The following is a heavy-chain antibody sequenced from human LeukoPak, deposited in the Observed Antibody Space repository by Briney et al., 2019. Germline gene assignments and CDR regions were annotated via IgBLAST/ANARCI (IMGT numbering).Heavy chain of an antibody. CDR1: GYTFTSYG. J-gene: IGHJ4*02. V-gene: IGHV1-18*01. D-gene: IGHD2-15*01. Sequence: GASVKVSCKASGYTFTSYGISWVRQAPGQGLEWMGWISAYNGNTNYAQKFQGRVTITADKSTSTAYMELSSLRSEDTAVYYCARDVAGGKGYFDYWGQGTLVTVSS. CDR2: ISAYNGNT. CDR3: ARDVAGGKGYFDY.